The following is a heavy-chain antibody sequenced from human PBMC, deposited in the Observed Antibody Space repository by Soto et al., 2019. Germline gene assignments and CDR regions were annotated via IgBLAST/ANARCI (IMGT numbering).Heavy chain of an antibody. CDR1: GGSMSSYY. CDR2: IYYSGST. V-gene: IGHV4-59*01. CDR3: ARGTDSSSWFDAFDI. Sequence: SETLSLTCTVSGGSMSSYYWSWIRQPPGKGLEWIGYIYYSGSTNYNPSLKSRVTISVDTSKNQFSLKLSSVTAADTAVYYCARGTDSSSWFDAFDIWGQGTMVTVSS. J-gene: IGHJ3*02. D-gene: IGHD6-13*01.